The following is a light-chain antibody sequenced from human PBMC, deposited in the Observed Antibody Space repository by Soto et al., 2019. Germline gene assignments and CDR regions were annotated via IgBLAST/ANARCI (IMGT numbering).Light chain of an antibody. CDR1: SSDVAIYNY. V-gene: IGLV2-11*01. CDR3: CPYAGSYTFARNV. J-gene: IGLJ1*01. CDR2: DVS. Sequence: QSALTQPRSVSGSPGQSVTISCTGTSSDVAIYNYISWYQQHPGEAPKLMIHDVSERPSGVPDRFSGSKSGNTASLTISGLQAEDEADYYCCPYAGSYTFARNVFGTGTKVTVL.